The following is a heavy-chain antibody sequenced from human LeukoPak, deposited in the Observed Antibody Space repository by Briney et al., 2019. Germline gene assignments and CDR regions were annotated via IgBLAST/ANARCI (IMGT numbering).Heavy chain of an antibody. CDR1: GFTVSSNY. CDR3: AKSARTYWFFDL. V-gene: IGHV3-53*01. J-gene: IGHJ2*01. CDR2: LSSAGST. Sequence: GGSLRLSCAASGFTVSSNYMSWVRQAPGKGLEWLSALSSAGSTYYASSVKGRFTISRDDSTNTVYLQMNTLTGEDTALYHCAKSARTYWFFDLWGRGTLVAVSS.